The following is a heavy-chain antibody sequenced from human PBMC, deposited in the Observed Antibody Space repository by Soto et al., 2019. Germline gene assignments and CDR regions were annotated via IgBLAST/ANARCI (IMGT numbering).Heavy chain of an antibody. V-gene: IGHV1-46*01. D-gene: IGHD3-22*01. CDR2: INPSGGST. CDR1: GYTFTSYY. Sequence: ASVKVSCKASGYTFTSYYMHWVRQDPGQGLEWMGIINPSGGSTSYAQKFQGRVTMTRDTSTSTVYMELSSLRSEDTAVYSCARECIYYYYDSSGYDLERTRPNGMDVWGKGTTVTVSS. CDR3: ARECIYYYYDSSGYDLERTRPNGMDV. J-gene: IGHJ6*04.